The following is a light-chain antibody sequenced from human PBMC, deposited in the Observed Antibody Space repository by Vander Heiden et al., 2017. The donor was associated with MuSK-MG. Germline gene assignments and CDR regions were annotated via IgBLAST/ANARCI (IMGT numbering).Light chain of an antibody. V-gene: IGLV1-51*02. J-gene: IGLJ2*01. CDR1: RSNIGHNR. CDR2: ENN. CDR3: GTWDSGLDVGV. Sequence: QSVLTQPPSVSAAPGQKVTISCSGSRSNIGHNRVSWYQQLPGTAPKLLIYENNKRPSGIPDRFSGSKSGTSATLGITGLQTGDEADYYCGTWDSGLDVGVFGGGTKLT.